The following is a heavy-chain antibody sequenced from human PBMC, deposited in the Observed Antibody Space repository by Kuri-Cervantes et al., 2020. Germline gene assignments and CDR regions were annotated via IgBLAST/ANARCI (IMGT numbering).Heavy chain of an antibody. D-gene: IGHD5-18*01. J-gene: IGHJ4*02. CDR1: GYSFTDHY. CDR3: ARPDVDTASGFTEGRFDY. CDR2: INPSGGST. V-gene: IGHV1-46*01. Sequence: ASVKVSCKASGYSFTDHYMHWVRQVPGQGLEWMACINPSGGSTSYAQKFQGRVTMTRDTSTSTVYMELSSLRSEDTAVYYCARPDVDTASGFTEGRFDYWGQGTLVTVSS.